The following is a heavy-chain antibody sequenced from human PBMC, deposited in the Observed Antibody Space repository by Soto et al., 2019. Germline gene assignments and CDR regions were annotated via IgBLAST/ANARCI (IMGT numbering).Heavy chain of an antibody. CDR1: GGSFSGYY. V-gene: IGHV4-34*12. Sequence: QVQLQQWGAGLLKPSETLSLTCAVSGGSFSGYYWSWIRQPPGKGLEWIGEIIHTGSTNYNPSLKSRITISVDTSKKHFSLKLSSVTAADTAVYCCARVGQPPSDYWGQGTLVTVSS. D-gene: IGHD2-2*01. J-gene: IGHJ4*02. CDR2: IIHTGST. CDR3: ARVGQPPSDY.